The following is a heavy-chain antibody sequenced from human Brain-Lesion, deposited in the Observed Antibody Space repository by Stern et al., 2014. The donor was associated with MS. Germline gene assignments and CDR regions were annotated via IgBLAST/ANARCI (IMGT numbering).Heavy chain of an antibody. CDR1: GGSVSSTSYA. CDR3: AGEEDIRYCSGGSCTGNWFDP. V-gene: IGHV4-39*01. J-gene: IGHJ5*02. D-gene: IGHD2-15*01. Sequence: QVQLVESGPGLVKPSETLSLTCTVAGGSVSSTSYAWAWIRQPPGKGLEWIGTIYYSGNTYYSPSLQSRLTISLDTSKNPFSLQRRSGTAADTAVYYCAGEEDIRYCSGGSCTGNWFDPWGQGTLVTVSS. CDR2: IYYSGNT.